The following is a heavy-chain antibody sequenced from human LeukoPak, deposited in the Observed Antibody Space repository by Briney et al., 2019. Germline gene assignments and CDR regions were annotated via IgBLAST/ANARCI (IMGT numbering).Heavy chain of an antibody. Sequence: SETLSHTCTVSGGSISSSRYYWGWIRQPPGKGLEWIGSIYYSGSTYYNPSLKSRVTISVDTSKNQFSLQLSSVTAADTAVFYCARLTDPWSTQRIAAEVVLWGQGTLVTVSS. CDR2: IYYSGST. CDR1: GGSISSSRYY. D-gene: IGHD6-13*01. CDR3: ARLTDPWSTQRIAAEVVL. J-gene: IGHJ4*02. V-gene: IGHV4-39*01.